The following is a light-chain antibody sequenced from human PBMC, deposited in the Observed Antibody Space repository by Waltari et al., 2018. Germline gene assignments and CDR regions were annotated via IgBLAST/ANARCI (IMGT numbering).Light chain of an antibody. Sequence: QSALTQPAAVSGSPGQSITISCTGTSSDVGGYNNVSWYQQHPGKAPKLMIYDVSKRPSGVSNRFSGSKSGNTASLTISGLQAEDEADYYCCSYAGSVVFGGGTKLTVL. CDR1: SSDVGGYNN. CDR3: CSYAGSVV. J-gene: IGLJ2*01. V-gene: IGLV2-23*02. CDR2: DVS.